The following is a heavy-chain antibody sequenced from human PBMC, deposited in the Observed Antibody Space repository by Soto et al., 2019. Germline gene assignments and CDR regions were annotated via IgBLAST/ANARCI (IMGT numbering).Heavy chain of an antibody. CDR2: INAGNGNT. J-gene: IGHJ6*02. CDR3: AARNAYGDYAYYGMDV. CDR1: GYTFTSYA. Sequence: ASVKVSCKASGYTFTSYAMHWVRQAPGQRLEWMGWINAGNGNTKYSQKFQGRVTMTEDTSTDTAYMELSSLRSEDTAVYYCAARNAYGDYAYYGMDVWGQGTTVTVSS. D-gene: IGHD4-17*01. V-gene: IGHV1-3*01.